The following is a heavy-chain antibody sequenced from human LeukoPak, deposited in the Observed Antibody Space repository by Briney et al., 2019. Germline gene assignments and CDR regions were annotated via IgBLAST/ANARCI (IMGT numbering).Heavy chain of an antibody. CDR2: IIPILGIA. CDR1: GGTFSSYT. V-gene: IGHV1-69*02. Sequence: SVKVSCRASGGTFSSYTISWVRQAPGQGLEWMGRIIPILGIANYAQKFQGRVTITADKSTSTAYMELSSLRSEDTAVFYCARGHQPPYYGMDVWGQGTTVTVSS. J-gene: IGHJ6*02. CDR3: ARGHQPPYYGMDV.